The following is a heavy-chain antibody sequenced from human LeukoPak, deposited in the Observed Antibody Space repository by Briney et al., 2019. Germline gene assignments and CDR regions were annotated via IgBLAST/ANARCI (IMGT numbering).Heavy chain of an antibody. CDR3: AKRGGIYPAYYFDY. J-gene: IGHJ4*02. CDR1: GFTFSSYG. D-gene: IGHD2-2*02. CDR2: ISGSGGST. V-gene: IGHV3-23*01. Sequence: GGTLRLSCAASGFTFSSYGMSWVRQAPGKGLEWVSAISGSGGSTYYADSVKGRFTISRDNSKNTLYLQMNSLRAEDTAVYYCAKRGGIYPAYYFDYWGQGTLVTVSS.